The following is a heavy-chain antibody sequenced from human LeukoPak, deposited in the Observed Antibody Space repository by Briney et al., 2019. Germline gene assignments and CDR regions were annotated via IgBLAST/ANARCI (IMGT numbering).Heavy chain of an antibody. D-gene: IGHD6-13*01. J-gene: IGHJ5*02. CDR1: GGSISSSSYY. Sequence: PSETLSLTCTVTGGSISSSSYYWGWIRQPPGKGLEWIGDISYSGSTYYNPSLKSRVTISADTPKNQFSLKLSSVTATDTAVYYCASGGSSSWYRWFDPWGQGTLVTVSS. CDR3: ASGGSSSWYRWFDP. CDR2: ISYSGST. V-gene: IGHV4-39*01.